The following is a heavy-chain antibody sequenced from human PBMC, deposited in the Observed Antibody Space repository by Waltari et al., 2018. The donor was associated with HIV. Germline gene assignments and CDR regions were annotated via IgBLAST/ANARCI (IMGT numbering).Heavy chain of an antibody. J-gene: IGHJ3*02. V-gene: IGHV4-34*02. Sequence: QVQLQQWGAGLVKPAETLSLNCAVYGGSFNNFFWSFLRQFPGKGLEWIGEINHSGKTDYNPSLKGRVSLSIDPSKKQFYLELTSMTVADTAIYYCARRRWRTTMVFVVKGGVFDIWGQGTEVTVS. CDR3: ARRRWRTTMVFVVKGGVFDI. CDR2: INHSGKT. CDR1: GGSFNNFF. D-gene: IGHD2-21*01.